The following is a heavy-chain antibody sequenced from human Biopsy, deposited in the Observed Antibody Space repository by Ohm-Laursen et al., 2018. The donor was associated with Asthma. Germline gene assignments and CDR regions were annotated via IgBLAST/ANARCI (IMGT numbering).Heavy chain of an antibody. J-gene: IGHJ4*02. CDR1: GFTFGNFW. D-gene: IGHD6-19*01. Sequence: SLRLSCAASGFTFGNFWMSWARQPPGKGLEWVSVIYSGGGTYYADSVQGRVTISRDNSKNTLSLQMNSLTAEDTAVYYCAREGVAGTHIEDWGQGTLVTVSS. V-gene: IGHV3-66*02. CDR3: AREGVAGTHIED. CDR2: IYSGGGT.